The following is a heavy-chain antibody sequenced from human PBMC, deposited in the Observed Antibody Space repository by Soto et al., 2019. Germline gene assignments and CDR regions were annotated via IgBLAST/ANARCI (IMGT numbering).Heavy chain of an antibody. D-gene: IGHD2-2*01. J-gene: IGHJ4*02. CDR3: AREGNEGAPVALDY. Sequence: QVQLVQSGAEVKKPGASVKVSCKASGYSFIGYYMHWVRQAPGQGLEWMGWINPNSGGTNYAQKFQGGVTMTRDTSISTAYKELSRLKSDDTAVYYCAREGNEGAPVALDYWGQGTLVTVSS. V-gene: IGHV1-2*02. CDR1: GYSFIGYY. CDR2: INPNSGGT.